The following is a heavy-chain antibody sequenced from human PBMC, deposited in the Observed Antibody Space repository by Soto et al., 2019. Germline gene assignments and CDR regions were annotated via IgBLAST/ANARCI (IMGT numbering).Heavy chain of an antibody. Sequence: SETLSLTCTVSGVSITPYYLTWIRHPPGKGLEWIGYVYHTGNTYYNPSLKSRVTISLDTSKNQVSLRLKSVTAADTAVYYCAREQYNWKLWGQGTLVTVSS. V-gene: IGHV4-59*01. CDR2: VYHTGNT. D-gene: IGHD1-20*01. J-gene: IGHJ4*02. CDR3: AREQYNWKL. CDR1: GVSITPYY.